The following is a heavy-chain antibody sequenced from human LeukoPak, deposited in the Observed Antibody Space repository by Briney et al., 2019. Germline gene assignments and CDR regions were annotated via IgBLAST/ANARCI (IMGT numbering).Heavy chain of an antibody. V-gene: IGHV3-23*01. CDR3: AKRPRVITMVRGVIIPH. J-gene: IGHJ4*02. CDR1: GFTFSSYA. Sequence: GRSLRLSCAASGFTFSSYAMSWVRQAPGKGLEWVSAISGSGGSTYYADSVKGRFTISRDNSKNTLYLQMNSLRAEDTAVYYCAKRPRVITMVRGVIIPHWGQGTLVTVSS. CDR2: ISGSGGST. D-gene: IGHD3-10*01.